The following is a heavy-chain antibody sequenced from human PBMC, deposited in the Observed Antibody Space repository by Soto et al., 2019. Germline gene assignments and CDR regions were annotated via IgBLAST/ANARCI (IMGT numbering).Heavy chain of an antibody. CDR1: GYTFTNYG. D-gene: IGHD1-26*01. Sequence: QVQLVQSGAEVKKPGASVKVSCKASGYTFTNYGINWVRQAPGQGLEWMGWISAYNGNTNYAQKLQGRVTMTTDTSTSTAYRELRSLRSDDTAVYYCARVWVGTTFAYYYGMDVWGQGTTVTVSS. CDR2: ISAYNGNT. V-gene: IGHV1-18*01. J-gene: IGHJ6*02. CDR3: ARVWVGTTFAYYYGMDV.